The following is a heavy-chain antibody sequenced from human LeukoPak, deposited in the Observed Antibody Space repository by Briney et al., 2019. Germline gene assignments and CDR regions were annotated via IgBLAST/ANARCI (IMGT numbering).Heavy chain of an antibody. D-gene: IGHD2-21*02. V-gene: IGHV4-39*07. J-gene: IGHJ2*01. CDR2: IYYSGST. CDR1: GGSISGSSYY. CDR3: ARSLYCGGDCPWGYFDL. Sequence: SETLSLTCTVSGGSISGSSYYWGWIRQPPGKGLEWIGSIYYSGSTNYNPSLKSRVTISVDTSKNQFSLKLSSVTAADTAVYYCARSLYCGGDCPWGYFDLWGRGTLVTVSS.